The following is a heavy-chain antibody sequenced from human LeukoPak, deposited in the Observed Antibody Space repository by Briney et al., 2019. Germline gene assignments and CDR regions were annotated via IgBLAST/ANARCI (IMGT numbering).Heavy chain of an antibody. D-gene: IGHD4-23*01. V-gene: IGHV1-69*13. J-gene: IGHJ3*02. CDR2: IIPIFGTA. CDR3: ARDRTSGGNRRDDAFDI. Sequence: GASVKVSCKASGGTFSSYAISWVRQAPGQGLEWMGGIIPIFGTANYAQKFQGRVTITADESTSTAYMELSSRRSEDTAVYYCARDRTSGGNRRDDAFDIWGQGTMVTVSS. CDR1: GGTFSSYA.